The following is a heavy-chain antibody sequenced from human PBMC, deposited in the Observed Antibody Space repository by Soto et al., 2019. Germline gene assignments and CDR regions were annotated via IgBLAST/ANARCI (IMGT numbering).Heavy chain of an antibody. CDR1: GFTFSSYA. Sequence: RSLRLSCAASGFTFSSYAMSWVRQAPGKGLEWVSAISGSGGSTYYADSVKGRFTISRDNSKNTLYLQMNSLRAEDTAVYYCAKDLYGIAAHPDFDYWGQGTLVTVSS. J-gene: IGHJ4*02. CDR3: AKDLYGIAAHPDFDY. D-gene: IGHD6-6*01. V-gene: IGHV3-23*01. CDR2: ISGSGGST.